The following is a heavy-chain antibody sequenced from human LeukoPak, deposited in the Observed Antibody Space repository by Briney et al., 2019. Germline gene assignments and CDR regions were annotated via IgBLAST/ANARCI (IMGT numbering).Heavy chain of an antibody. Sequence: GGSLRLSCAASGFTFDDYAMPWVRQAPGKGLEWVSGISWNSGSIGYADSVKGRFTISRDNAKNSLYLQMNSLRAEDTALYYCAKDVAMVTDAFDIWGQGTMVTVS. D-gene: IGHD5-18*01. CDR2: ISWNSGSI. CDR3: AKDVAMVTDAFDI. V-gene: IGHV3-9*01. CDR1: GFTFDDYA. J-gene: IGHJ3*02.